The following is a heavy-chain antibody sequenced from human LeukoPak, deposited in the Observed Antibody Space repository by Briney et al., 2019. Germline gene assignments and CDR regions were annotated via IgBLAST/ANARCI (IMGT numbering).Heavy chain of an antibody. CDR1: GGSINSSSYY. CDR2: IYYSGST. V-gene: IGHV4-61*05. CDR3: ARTRRDGYNFDY. D-gene: IGHD5-24*01. Sequence: SETLSLTCTVSGGSINSSSYYWGWIRQPPGKELEWIGYIYYSGSTNYNPSLKSRVTISVDTSKNQFSLKLSSVTAADTAVYYCARTRRDGYNFDYWGQGTLVTVSS. J-gene: IGHJ4*02.